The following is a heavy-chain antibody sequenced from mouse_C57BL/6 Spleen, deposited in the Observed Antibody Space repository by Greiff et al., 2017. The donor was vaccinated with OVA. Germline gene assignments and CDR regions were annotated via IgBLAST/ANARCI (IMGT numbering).Heavy chain of an antibody. CDR1: GYTFTSYW. V-gene: IGHV1-55*01. J-gene: IGHJ3*01. D-gene: IGHD1-1*01. Sequence: VQLQQPGAELVKPGASVKMSCKASGYTFTSYWIPWVKQRPGQGLEWIGDIYPGSGSTNYNEKFKSKATLTVDTSSSTAYMQLSRLTSEDSAVDYCARGYGSSYRFAYWGQGTLVTVSA. CDR2: IYPGSGST. CDR3: ARGYGSSYRFAY.